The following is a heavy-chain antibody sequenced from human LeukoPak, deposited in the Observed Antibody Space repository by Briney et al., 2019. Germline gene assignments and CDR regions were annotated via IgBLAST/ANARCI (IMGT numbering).Heavy chain of an antibody. J-gene: IGHJ3*02. CDR1: GGSISGYY. V-gene: IGHV4-4*08. CDR2: IYTSGST. D-gene: IGHD3-10*01. CDR3: ARSGGLDSFDI. Sequence: SETLSLTCTVSGGSISGYYWSWIRQPPGKGLEWIGYIYTSGSTNYNPSLKSRVTMSVDTSKNQFSLKLSSVTAADTAVYYCARSGGLDSFDIWGQGTMVTVSS.